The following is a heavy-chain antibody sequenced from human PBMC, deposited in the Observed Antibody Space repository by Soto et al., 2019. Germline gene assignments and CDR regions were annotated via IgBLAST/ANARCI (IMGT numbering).Heavy chain of an antibody. CDR3: AKDGVRFLEWLPFYGMDV. D-gene: IGHD3-3*01. V-gene: IGHV3-30*18. CDR2: ISYDGSNK. J-gene: IGHJ6*02. CDR1: GFTFSSYG. Sequence: QVQLVESGGGVVQPGRSLRLSCAASGFTFSSYGMHWVRQAPGKGLEWVAVISYDGSNKYYADSVKGRFTISRDNSKNTLYLQMNRLRAEDTAVYYCAKDGVRFLEWLPFYGMDVWGQGTTVTVSS.